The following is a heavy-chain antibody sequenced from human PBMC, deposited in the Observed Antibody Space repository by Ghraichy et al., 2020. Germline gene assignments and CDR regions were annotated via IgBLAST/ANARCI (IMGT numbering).Heavy chain of an antibody. CDR2: IYYSGST. CDR3: ARTYYYDSSGRSIDY. CDR1: GGSISSSSYY. V-gene: IGHV4-39*01. J-gene: IGHJ4*02. Sequence: SETLSLTCTVSGGSISSSSYYWGWIRQPPGKGLEWIGSIYYSGSTYYNPSLKSRVTISVDTSKNQFSLELSSVTAADTAVYYCARTYYYDSSGRSIDYWGQGTLVTVSS. D-gene: IGHD3-22*01.